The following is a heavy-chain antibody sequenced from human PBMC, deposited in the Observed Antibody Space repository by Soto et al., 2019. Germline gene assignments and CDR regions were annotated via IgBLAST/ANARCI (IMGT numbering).Heavy chain of an antibody. Sequence: ASVKVSCKASGYTFTSYYMHWVRQAPGQGLEWMGIINPSGGSTSYAQKFQGRGTMTRDTSTSTVYMELSSLRSEDTAVYYCASPYYYGSGSYYEIYYYYGMDVWGQGTTVTVSS. D-gene: IGHD3-10*01. CDR3: ASPYYYGSGSYYEIYYYYGMDV. CDR1: GYTFTSYY. V-gene: IGHV1-46*01. CDR2: INPSGGST. J-gene: IGHJ6*02.